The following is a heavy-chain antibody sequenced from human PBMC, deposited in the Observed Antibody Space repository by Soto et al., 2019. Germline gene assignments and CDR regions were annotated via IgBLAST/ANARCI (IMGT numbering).Heavy chain of an antibody. CDR1: GGSISTDHYH. V-gene: IGHV4-30-4*01. CDR3: AREDDGGDRDYYGLDV. J-gene: IGHJ6*02. D-gene: IGHD2-21*02. CDR2: IHYSGSI. Sequence: QVQLQASGPGLVRPSQTLSLTCTVSGGSISTDHYHWTWIRQTPGKGLEWIGYIHYSGSIHFNPSLQSRVSMSVDTSKNLFSLKLSSVTAADTAVYFCAREDDGGDRDYYGLDVWGQGTTVTVSS.